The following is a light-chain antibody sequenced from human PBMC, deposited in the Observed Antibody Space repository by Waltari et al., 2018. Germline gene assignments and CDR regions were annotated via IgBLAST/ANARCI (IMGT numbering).Light chain of an antibody. Sequence: QLVLTQSPSXSASLGASVKLTCTLNSGHSSNVVAWLQQQPEKGPRYLMKVNSDGSHSKGDEFPDRFSGSSSGAERYLTISSVQSEDEADYYCQTGGHGTWVFGGGTKLTVL. J-gene: IGLJ3*02. V-gene: IGLV4-69*01. CDR1: SGHSSNV. CDR2: VNSDGSH. CDR3: QTGGHGTWV.